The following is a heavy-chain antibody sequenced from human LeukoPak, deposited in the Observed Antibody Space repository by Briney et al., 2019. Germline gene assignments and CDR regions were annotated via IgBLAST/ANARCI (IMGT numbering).Heavy chain of an antibody. CDR3: ARDSQSWSGHYTVGIFDY. CDR2: TSSDGRNQ. V-gene: IGHV3-30*14. Sequence: GGSLRLSCAASGFTFSSYAMSWVRQAPGKGLEWVTITSSDGRNQYYADSVKGRFTISRDNSKNTVYVQMNSLRAEDTAVYFCARDSQSWSGHYTVGIFDYWGQGALVTVSS. CDR1: GFTFSSYA. J-gene: IGHJ4*02. D-gene: IGHD3-3*01.